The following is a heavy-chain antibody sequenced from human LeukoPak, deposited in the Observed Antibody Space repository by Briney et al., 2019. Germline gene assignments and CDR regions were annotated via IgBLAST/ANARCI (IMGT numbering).Heavy chain of an antibody. J-gene: IGHJ4*02. CDR1: GGSITHYY. Sequence: SETLPLTCTVSGGSITHYYWSWIRQPPGKGLEWIGYIFYSGNTNYNPSLKSRVTISVDTSKNQFSLKLSSVTAADTAVYYCARHWETSSWYVDYWGQGTLVTVSS. CDR2: IFYSGNT. V-gene: IGHV4-59*08. D-gene: IGHD6-13*01. CDR3: ARHWETSSWYVDY.